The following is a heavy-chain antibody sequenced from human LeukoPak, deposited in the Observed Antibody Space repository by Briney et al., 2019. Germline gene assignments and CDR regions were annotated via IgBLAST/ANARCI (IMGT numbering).Heavy chain of an antibody. Sequence: GGSLRLSCAASGFTFSSYSMNWVRQAPGKGLEWVSSISSSSSYIYYADSVKGRFTISRDNAKNSLYLQMNSLRAEDTAVYYCARVGETYYYYYMDVWGKGTTVTVSS. CDR1: GFTFSSYS. J-gene: IGHJ6*03. V-gene: IGHV3-21*01. D-gene: IGHD3-16*01. CDR2: ISSSSSYI. CDR3: ARVGETYYYYYMDV.